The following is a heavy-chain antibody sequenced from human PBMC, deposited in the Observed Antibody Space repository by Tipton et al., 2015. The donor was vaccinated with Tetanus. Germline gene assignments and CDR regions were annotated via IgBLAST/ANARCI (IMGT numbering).Heavy chain of an antibody. CDR2: VYSSGST. V-gene: IGHV4-4*07. CDR3: ARDFRERTGTYFSYYYTMDV. Sequence: TLSLTCTVSGGSLNTFYWNWIRQPAGKGLEWIGRVYSSGSTNYNPSLKSRVTMSIDTSKNQTSLELTSMTAAGTAIYYCARDFRERTGTYFSYYYTMDVWGQGTTVTASS. CDR1: GGSLNTFY. J-gene: IGHJ6*02. D-gene: IGHD1-26*01.